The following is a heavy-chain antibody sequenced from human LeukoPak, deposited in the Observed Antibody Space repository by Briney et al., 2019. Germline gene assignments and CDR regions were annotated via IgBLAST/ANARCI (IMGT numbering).Heavy chain of an antibody. V-gene: IGHV3-23*01. J-gene: IGHJ4*02. CDR1: GFTFSSYW. Sequence: GGSLRLSCAASGFTFSSYWMSWVRQAPGKGLEWVSAISGSGGSTYYADSVKGRFTISRDNSKNTLYLQMNSLRAEDTAVYYCAKGSEVGATSALLPFDYWGQGTLVTVSS. CDR2: ISGSGGST. CDR3: AKGSEVGATSALLPFDY. D-gene: IGHD1-26*01.